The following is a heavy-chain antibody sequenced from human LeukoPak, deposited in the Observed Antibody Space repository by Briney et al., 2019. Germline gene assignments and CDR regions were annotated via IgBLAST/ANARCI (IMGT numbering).Heavy chain of an antibody. J-gene: IGHJ6*03. V-gene: IGHV4-38-2*01. CDR1: GYSISSGYY. CDR2: IYHSGST. CDR3: ARKPNAPYYYYYMDV. D-gene: IGHD1-14*01. Sequence: SETLSLTCAVSGYSISSGYYCGWIRQPPGKGLGWIGSIYHSGSTYYNPSLKSRVTISVDTSKNQFSLKLSSVTAADTAVYYCARKPNAPYYYYYMDVWGKGTTVTVSS.